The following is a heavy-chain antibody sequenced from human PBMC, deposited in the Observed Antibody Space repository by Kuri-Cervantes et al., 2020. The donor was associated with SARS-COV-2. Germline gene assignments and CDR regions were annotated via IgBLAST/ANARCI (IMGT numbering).Heavy chain of an antibody. CDR3: AKDPTATTEYYYAMDV. J-gene: IGHJ6*02. CDR1: GFSFSMYW. V-gene: IGHV3-7*03. CDR2: IKKDGSEK. D-gene: IGHD1-7*01. Sequence: GESLKISCAASGFSFSMYWMSWVRQAPGKGLEWVANIKKDGSEKYYVDSVKGRFTISRDNAKNSLYLQMNSLRAEDTAVYFCAKDPTATTEYYYAMDVWGQGTTVTVSS.